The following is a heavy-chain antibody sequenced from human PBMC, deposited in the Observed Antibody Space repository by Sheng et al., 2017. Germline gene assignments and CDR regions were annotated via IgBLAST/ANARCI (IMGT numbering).Heavy chain of an antibody. V-gene: IGHV4-34*01. CDR2: INHSGST. CDR3: ARRLSRVTYYYDSSGYYGAFDI. Sequence: QVQLQQWGAGLLKPSETLSLTCAVYGGSFSGYYWSWIRQPPGKGLEWIGEINHSGSTNYNPSLKSRVTISVDTSKNQFSLKLSSVTAADTAVYYCARRLSRVTYYYDSSGYYGAFDIWGQGTMVTV. J-gene: IGHJ3*02. D-gene: IGHD3-22*01. CDR1: GGSFSGYY.